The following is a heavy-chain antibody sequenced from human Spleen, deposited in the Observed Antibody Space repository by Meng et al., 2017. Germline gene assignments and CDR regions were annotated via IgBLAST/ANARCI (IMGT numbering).Heavy chain of an antibody. J-gene: IGHJ2*01. V-gene: IGHV4-34*01. CDR1: VGSCRGYY. Sequence: QVQLQHCVPVMFAPSLSLPLTFAVYVGSCRGYYWSWIRQPPGKGLEWIGEINHSGSTNYNPSLKSRVTISVDTSKNQFSLKLSSVTAADTAVYYCVFDSSGDWYFDLWGRGTLVTVSS. CDR2: INHSGST. CDR3: VFDSSGDWYFDL. D-gene: IGHD3-22*01.